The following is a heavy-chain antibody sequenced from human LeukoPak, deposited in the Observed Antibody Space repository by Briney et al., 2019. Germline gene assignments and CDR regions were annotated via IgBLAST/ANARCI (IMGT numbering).Heavy chain of an antibody. Sequence: PGRSLRLSCVVSGFXFSSYGMHWVRQAPGKGLEWVALIWYDGSNKYYADSVKGRFTIPRDNSKNTLYLQMNSLRADDTAVYYCARDVFTTYDTGGGYFDYWGQGTLVTVSS. J-gene: IGHJ4*02. CDR3: ARDVFTTYDTGGGYFDY. D-gene: IGHD3-22*01. V-gene: IGHV3-33*01. CDR2: IWYDGSNK. CDR1: GFXFSSYG.